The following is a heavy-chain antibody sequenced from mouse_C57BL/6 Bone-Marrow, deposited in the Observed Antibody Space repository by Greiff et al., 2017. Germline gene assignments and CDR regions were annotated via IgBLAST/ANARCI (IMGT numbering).Heavy chain of an antibody. D-gene: IGHD2-4*01. J-gene: IGHJ4*01. Sequence: QVQLQQSGAELVRPGTSVKMSCKASGYTFTNYWIGWAKQRPGHGLEWIGDIYPGGGYTNYNEKFKGKATLTADKSSSTAYMQFSSLTSEDSAIYYCARTHYYDYWYYAMDHWGQGTSVTVSS. V-gene: IGHV1-63*01. CDR1: GYTFTNYW. CDR2: IYPGGGYT. CDR3: ARTHYYDYWYYAMDH.